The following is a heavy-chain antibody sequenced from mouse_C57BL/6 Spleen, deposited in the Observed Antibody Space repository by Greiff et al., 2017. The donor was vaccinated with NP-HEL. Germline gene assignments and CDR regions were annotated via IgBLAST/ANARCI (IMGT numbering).Heavy chain of an antibody. CDR1: GYTFTSYG. D-gene: IGHD2-4*01. Sequence: VQLQQSGAELARPGASVKLSCKASGYTFTSYGISWVKQRTGQGLEWIGEIYPRSGNTYYNEKFKGKATLTADKSSSTAYMELRSLTSEVSAVYFCAREEDYPWFAYWGQGTLVTVSA. CDR2: IYPRSGNT. J-gene: IGHJ3*01. CDR3: AREEDYPWFAY. V-gene: IGHV1-81*01.